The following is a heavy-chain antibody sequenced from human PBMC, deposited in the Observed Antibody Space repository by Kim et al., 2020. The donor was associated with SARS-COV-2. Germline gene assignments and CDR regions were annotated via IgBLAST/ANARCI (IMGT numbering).Heavy chain of an antibody. J-gene: IGHJ3*02. D-gene: IGHD3-3*01. Sequence: TFQGRVTMTRDTSTSAVYVELSSLRSEDTAVYYCARAPYYDFWSGYAFDIWGQGTMVTVSS. V-gene: IGHV1-46*01. CDR3: ARAPYYDFWSGYAFDI.